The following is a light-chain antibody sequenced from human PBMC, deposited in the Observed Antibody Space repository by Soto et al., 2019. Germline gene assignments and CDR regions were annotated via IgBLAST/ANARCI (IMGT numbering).Light chain of an antibody. CDR2: GAS. V-gene: IGKV3-15*01. J-gene: IGKJ4*01. CDR1: QSAPSSN. CDR3: QQYDNWPLT. Sequence: ETVLTQSPGTLSLSPGERVTLSCRTSQSAPSSNLAWYKQKPGQAPGFLIYGASTRATGIPARFSGSGSGTEFTHTISSLQSEDFAVYYCQQYDNWPLTFGGGTKVDIK.